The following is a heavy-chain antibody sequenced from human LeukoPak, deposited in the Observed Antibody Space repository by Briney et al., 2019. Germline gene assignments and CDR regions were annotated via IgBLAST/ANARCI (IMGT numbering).Heavy chain of an antibody. CDR3: ARHALPGRYDYVDY. J-gene: IGHJ4*02. Sequence: SETLSLTCTVSGGSIRSSSYYWGWIRQPPGKGLEWIGSIDYSGSTYYNRSLKSRVTISVDMSKNHFSLRLSSVTAADTAVYYCARHALPGRYDYVDYWGQGTLVTVSS. D-gene: IGHD5-12*01. V-gene: IGHV4-39*01. CDR1: GGSIRSSSYY. CDR2: IDYSGST.